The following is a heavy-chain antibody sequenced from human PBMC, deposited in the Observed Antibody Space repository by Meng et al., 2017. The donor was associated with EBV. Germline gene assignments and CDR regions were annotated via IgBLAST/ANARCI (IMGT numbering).Heavy chain of an antibody. CDR3: ARPFPSWQSPRLDPFGA. J-gene: IGHJ5*02. Sequence: PQRRGRGPGQVKPSATLSLTCTVSGDSISSFYYWGWIRQPPGRGLEWIGSVHYTGSTYYSPSLKSRVTVSVDTSKNQFSLRLTSVTAADTAVYYCARPFPSWQSPRLDPFGAWGQGTLVTVSS. CDR2: VHYTGST. V-gene: IGHV4-39*01. CDR1: GDSISSFYY. D-gene: IGHD6-19*01.